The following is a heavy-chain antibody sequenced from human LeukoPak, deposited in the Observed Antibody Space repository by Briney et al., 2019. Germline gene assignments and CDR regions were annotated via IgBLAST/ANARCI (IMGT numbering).Heavy chain of an antibody. J-gene: IGHJ6*03. CDR2: IKQDGSEK. CDR3: ATHVPCDYYYMDV. CDR1: GFSFSSFW. D-gene: IGHD2-2*01. Sequence: GGSLRLSCAASGFSFSSFWMSWVRQAPGKGLEWVANIKQDGSEKYYMDSVKGRFTISRDNAKTSLYLQMNSLRVEDTGIYYCATHVPCDYYYMDVWGKGTTVTVSS. V-gene: IGHV3-7*01.